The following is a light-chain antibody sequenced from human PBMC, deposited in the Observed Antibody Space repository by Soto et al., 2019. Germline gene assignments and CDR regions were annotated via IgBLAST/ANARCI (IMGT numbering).Light chain of an antibody. Sequence: DIVMTQSPLSLPVTPGEPASISCRSSQSLLHSNGYNYLDWYLQKPGQSPQLLIYLGSNRASGVPDRFSDSGSGTDFTLKISRVEAEDGGVYYCMQALQTPLTFGGGTKVEIK. V-gene: IGKV2-28*01. CDR1: QSLLHSNGYNY. CDR2: LGS. CDR3: MQALQTPLT. J-gene: IGKJ4*01.